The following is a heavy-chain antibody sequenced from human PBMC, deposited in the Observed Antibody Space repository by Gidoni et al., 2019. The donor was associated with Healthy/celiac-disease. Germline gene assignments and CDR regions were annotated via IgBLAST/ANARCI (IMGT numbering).Heavy chain of an antibody. CDR1: GFTVSSNY. CDR2: IYSGGST. Sequence: EVQLVESGGGLVQPGGSLRLSCAASGFTVSSNYMSWVRQAPGKGLEWVSVIYSGGSTYYADSVKGRFTISRDNSKNTLYLQMNSLRAEDTAVYYCARLLFLQWVFDYWGQGTLVTVSS. CDR3: ARLLFLQWVFDY. V-gene: IGHV3-66*01. J-gene: IGHJ4*02. D-gene: IGHD4-4*01.